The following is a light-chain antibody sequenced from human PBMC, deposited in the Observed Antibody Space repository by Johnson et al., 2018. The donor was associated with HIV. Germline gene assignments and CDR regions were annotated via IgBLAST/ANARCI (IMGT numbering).Light chain of an antibody. CDR3: GTWDSSLRTGF. CDR1: SSNIGKNS. CDR2: DNN. J-gene: IGLJ1*01. V-gene: IGLV1-51*01. Sequence: QAVLTQPPSVSAAPGQKVTIPCSGSSSNIGKNSVSWYQKLPGTAPKLLIYDNNKRPSGIPDRFSGSKSGTSATLGITGLQTGDEADYSCGTWDSSLRTGFFGSGTKVTVL.